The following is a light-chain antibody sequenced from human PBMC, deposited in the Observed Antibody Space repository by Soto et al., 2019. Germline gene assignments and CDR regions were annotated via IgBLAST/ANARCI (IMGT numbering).Light chain of an antibody. Sequence: DIQMTQSPSSLSASVGDRCTITCQASQNINNYLNWYQQKPGRAPKLLIYDASNSEAGVPSRLRGSGSGTVFTFSIRRLQPEDTATYDCQQYETLPTFGQGTRLEIK. J-gene: IGKJ5*01. CDR3: QQYETLPT. CDR2: DAS. V-gene: IGKV1-33*01. CDR1: QNINNY.